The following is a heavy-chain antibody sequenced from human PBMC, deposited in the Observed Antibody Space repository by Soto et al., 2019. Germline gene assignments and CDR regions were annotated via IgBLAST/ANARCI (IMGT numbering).Heavy chain of an antibody. Sequence: GGSLRLSCAASGFTFSSYWMSWVRQAPGKGLEWVANIKQDGSEKYYVDSVKGRFTISRDNAKNSLYLQMNSLRAEDTAVYYCARVDRGSYSGPIDYWGQGTLVTVSS. J-gene: IGHJ4*02. CDR1: GFTFSSYW. D-gene: IGHD1-26*01. V-gene: IGHV3-7*01. CDR3: ARVDRGSYSGPIDY. CDR2: IKQDGSEK.